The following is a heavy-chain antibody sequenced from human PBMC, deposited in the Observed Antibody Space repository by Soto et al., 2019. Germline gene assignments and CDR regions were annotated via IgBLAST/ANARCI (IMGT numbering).Heavy chain of an antibody. D-gene: IGHD3-10*01. J-gene: IGHJ4*02. Sequence: QITLKESGPTLVKPTQTLTLTCTFSGFSLSTSGVGVGWIRQPPGKALEWLALIYWDDDKRYSPSLKSRLTITKDTSKNQVVLTMPNMDPVNTATYYCAYSRYTGSGVDYWGQGTLVTVSS. CDR2: IYWDDDK. CDR3: AYSRYTGSGVDY. V-gene: IGHV2-5*02. CDR1: GFSLSTSGVG.